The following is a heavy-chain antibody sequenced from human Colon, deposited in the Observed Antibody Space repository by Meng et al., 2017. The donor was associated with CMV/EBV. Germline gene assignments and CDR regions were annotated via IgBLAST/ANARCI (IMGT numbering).Heavy chain of an antibody. D-gene: IGHD1-1*01. V-gene: IGHV3-23*01. Sequence: GESLKISCAASGFTFSKYFMTWVRPPPGKGLEWVAAISSSGDRTYYADSMEGRFTISRDNSKNASYLQMTGLRGDDTADYYCARPPTGAPRFYDVDVWGPGTTVTVSS. CDR1: GFTFSKYF. CDR2: ISSSGDRT. CDR3: ARPPTGAPRFYDVDV. J-gene: IGHJ6*02.